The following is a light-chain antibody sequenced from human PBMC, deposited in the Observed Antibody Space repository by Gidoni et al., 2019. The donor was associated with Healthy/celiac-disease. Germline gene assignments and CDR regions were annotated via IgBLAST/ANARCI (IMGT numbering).Light chain of an antibody. CDR3: QKYNSAPLT. V-gene: IGKV1-27*01. CDR1: QGISNH. CDR2: AAS. Sequence: DIQMTQSPSPLSASVGDRVPITCRASQGISNHLAWYQQKPGKVPKLLIYAASTWQSGVPSRFSGSGSGTDFTLTISSLQPEDVATYYCQKYNSAPLTFGGGTKVEIK. J-gene: IGKJ4*02.